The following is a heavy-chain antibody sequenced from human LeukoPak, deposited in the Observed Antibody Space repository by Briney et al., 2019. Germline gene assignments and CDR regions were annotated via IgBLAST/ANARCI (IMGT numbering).Heavy chain of an antibody. CDR2: IIPIFGTA. Sequence: GASVKVSCKDSGGTFSSYAISWVRQAPGQGLEWMGGIIPIFGTANYAQKFQGRVTITADESTSTAYMELSSLRSEDTAVYYCARGDADGMDVWGQGTTVTVSS. CDR1: GGTFSSYA. J-gene: IGHJ6*02. D-gene: IGHD3-16*01. V-gene: IGHV1-69*13. CDR3: ARGDADGMDV.